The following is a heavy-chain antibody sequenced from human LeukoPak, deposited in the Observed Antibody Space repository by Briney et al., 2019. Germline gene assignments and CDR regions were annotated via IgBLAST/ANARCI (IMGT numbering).Heavy chain of an antibody. CDR2: IYYSGST. CDR3: ARFYYYDSSGYYGLDY. V-gene: IGHV4-59*01. Sequence: SGTLSLTCTVSGGSISSYYWSWIRQPPGKGLEWIGYIYYSGSTNYNPSLKSRVTISVDTSKNQFSLKLSSVTAADTAVYYCARFYYYDSSGYYGLDYWGQGTLVTVSS. J-gene: IGHJ4*02. CDR1: GGSISSYY. D-gene: IGHD3-22*01.